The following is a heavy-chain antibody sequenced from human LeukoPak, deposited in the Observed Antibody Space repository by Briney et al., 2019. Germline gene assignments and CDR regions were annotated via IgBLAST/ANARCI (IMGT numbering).Heavy chain of an antibody. Sequence: AASVKVSCKASGYTFTSYAMNWVRQAPGQGLEWMGWINTNTGNPTYAQGFTGRFVFSLDTSVSTAYLQISSLKAEDTAVYYCARGYCTNGVCYRAPSDYWGQGTLVTVSS. CDR1: GYTFTSYA. J-gene: IGHJ4*02. CDR2: INTNTGNP. V-gene: IGHV7-4-1*02. CDR3: ARGYCTNGVCYRAPSDY. D-gene: IGHD2-8*01.